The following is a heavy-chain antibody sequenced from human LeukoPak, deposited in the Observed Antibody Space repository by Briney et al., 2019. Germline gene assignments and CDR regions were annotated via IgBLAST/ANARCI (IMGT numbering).Heavy chain of an antibody. CDR3: ARDRFLRRPEPADY. CDR1: GFTFDDYT. V-gene: IGHV3-43*01. Sequence: GGSLRLSCAASGFTFDDYTIHWVRQAPGKGLEWVSLISWDGGSRYYADSVKGRFTISRDNSKNSLYLQMNSLRAEDTALYYCARDRFLRRPEPADYWGQGTLVTVSS. D-gene: IGHD2/OR15-2a*01. J-gene: IGHJ4*02. CDR2: ISWDGGSR.